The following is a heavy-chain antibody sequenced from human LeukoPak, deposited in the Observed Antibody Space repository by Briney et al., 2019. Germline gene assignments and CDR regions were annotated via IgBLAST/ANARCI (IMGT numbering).Heavy chain of an antibody. J-gene: IGHJ4*01. D-gene: IGHD1-26*01. CDR3: ARGGSYVHY. CDR2: INSGGSAI. CDR1: GFTCNSYE. V-gene: IGHV3-48*03. Sequence: TGGSLRLFCAASGFTCNSYEMNWVRQAPGKGLEWVSYINSGGSAIYYADSVKGRFTISRDNAKNSLYLQMNSLRADDTAVYYCARGGSYVHYWGHGTPVTVSS.